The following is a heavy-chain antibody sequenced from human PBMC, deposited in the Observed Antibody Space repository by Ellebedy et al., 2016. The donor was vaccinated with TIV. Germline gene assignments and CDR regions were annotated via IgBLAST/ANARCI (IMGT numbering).Heavy chain of an antibody. J-gene: IGHJ5*02. D-gene: IGHD2-15*01. CDR2: IEQDGSEK. Sequence: GESLKISXAASGFTFSSYWMSWVRQAPGKGLEWVANIEQDGSEKYYVDSVKGRFTISRDNAKNSLYLQINSLRAEDTAVYYCARDGGRGWFDPWGQGTLVTVSS. CDR1: GFTFSSYW. V-gene: IGHV3-7*01. CDR3: ARDGGRGWFDP.